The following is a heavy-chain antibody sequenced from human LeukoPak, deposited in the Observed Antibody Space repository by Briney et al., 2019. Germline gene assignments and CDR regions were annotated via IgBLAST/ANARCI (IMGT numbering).Heavy chain of an antibody. CDR1: GFTFDDYA. J-gene: IGHJ5*02. CDR2: ISWNSGSI. V-gene: IGHV3-9*01. CDR3: AKDIRISDYDILTGPNWFDP. D-gene: IGHD3-9*01. Sequence: PGGSLRLSCAASGFTFDDYAMHWVRQAPGKGLEWVSGISWNSGSIGYADSVKGRFTISRDNAKNSLYLQMNSLRAEDTALYYCAKDIRISDYDILTGPNWFDPWGQGTLVTVSS.